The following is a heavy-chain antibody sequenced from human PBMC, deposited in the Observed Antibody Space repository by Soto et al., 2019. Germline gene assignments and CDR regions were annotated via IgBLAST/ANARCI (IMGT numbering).Heavy chain of an antibody. V-gene: IGHV3-48*02. CDR2: ISGRGTTT. CDR3: ARLGFCSGSSCNHYYYYYGMDV. Sequence: EVQLVESGGGLVQPGGSLRLSCSASGFAFSSYTMNWVRQAPGRGLEWVSFISGRGTTTYYADSVKGRFTISRDNAKNSLYLQVNSLRDEDTATYYCARLGFCSGSSCNHYYYYYGMDVWGQGTTVTVSS. D-gene: IGHD2-15*01. J-gene: IGHJ6*02. CDR1: GFAFSSYT.